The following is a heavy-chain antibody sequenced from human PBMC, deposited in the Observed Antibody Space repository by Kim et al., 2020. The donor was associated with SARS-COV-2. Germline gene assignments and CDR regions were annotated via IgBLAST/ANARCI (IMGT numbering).Heavy chain of an antibody. CDR1: GYTFSRYA. D-gene: IGHD2-15*01. V-gene: IGHV1-3*01. Sequence: ASVKVSCKASGYTFSRYAIHWMRQAPGQRLEWMGWIDAGGGNTKYSQRFQGRVTITRDTSASTTYMELSSLRSEDTGIYYCARGWSATGIYPWGQGTLVTVSS. J-gene: IGHJ5*02. CDR3: ARGWSATGIYP. CDR2: IDAGGGNT.